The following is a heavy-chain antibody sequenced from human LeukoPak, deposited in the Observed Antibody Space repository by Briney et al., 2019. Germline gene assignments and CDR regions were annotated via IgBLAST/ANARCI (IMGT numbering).Heavy chain of an antibody. D-gene: IGHD3-16*02. J-gene: IGHJ4*02. CDR2: ISAYNGNT. CDR1: GYTFTSYG. Sequence: GASVKASCKASGYTFTSYGISWVRQAPGQGLEWMGWISAYNGNTNYAQKLQGRVTMTTDTSTSTAYMELRSLRPDDTAVYYCARDGDYDYAWGSYRFRHWGQGTLVTVSS. V-gene: IGHV1-18*01. CDR3: ARDGDYDYAWGSYRFRH.